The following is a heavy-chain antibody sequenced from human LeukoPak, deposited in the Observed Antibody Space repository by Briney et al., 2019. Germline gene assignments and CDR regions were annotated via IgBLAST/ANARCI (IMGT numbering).Heavy chain of an antibody. CDR3: ATTNVLLWFGELSKIAYFDY. Sequence: SETLSLTCAVYGGSFSGYYWSWIRQPPGKGLEWIGVINHSGSTNYNPSLKSRVTISVDTSKNQFSLKLSSVTAADTAVYYCATTNVLLWFGELSKIAYFDYWGQGTLVTVSS. D-gene: IGHD3-10*01. CDR2: INHSGST. V-gene: IGHV4-34*01. CDR1: GGSFSGYY. J-gene: IGHJ4*02.